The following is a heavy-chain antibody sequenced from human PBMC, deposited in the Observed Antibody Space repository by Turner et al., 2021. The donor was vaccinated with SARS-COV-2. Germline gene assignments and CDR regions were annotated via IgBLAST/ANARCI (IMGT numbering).Heavy chain of an antibody. J-gene: IGHJ5*02. CDR2: VHYSGST. CDR3: ARRYCSSTSCPNWFDP. D-gene: IGHD2-2*01. CDR1: DDSISSYY. V-gene: IGHV4-59*12. Sequence: QVQLQESGPGLVKPSETLSLTCAVSDDSISSYYWSWIRQSPGKGLEWIGYVHYSGSTNYNPSLKSRVTISVDTSKNQFSLKLSSVTAADTAVYYCARRYCSSTSCPNWFDPWGQGTLVTVSS.